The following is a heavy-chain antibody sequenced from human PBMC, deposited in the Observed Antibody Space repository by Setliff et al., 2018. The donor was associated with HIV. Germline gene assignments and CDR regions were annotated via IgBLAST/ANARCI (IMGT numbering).Heavy chain of an antibody. Sequence: SETLSLTCSVSGGTITTSTYYWGWIRQPPGKGLEWIGNIYQSGTTYYNSSLTSRVTMSVDTSKNQFSLKLNSVTAADTAVYYCEEATVGETGYYGIDVWGPGTTVTVSS. V-gene: IGHV4-39*07. CDR1: GGTITTSTYY. CDR3: EEATVGETGYYGIDV. J-gene: IGHJ6*02. D-gene: IGHD1-26*01. CDR2: IYQSGTT.